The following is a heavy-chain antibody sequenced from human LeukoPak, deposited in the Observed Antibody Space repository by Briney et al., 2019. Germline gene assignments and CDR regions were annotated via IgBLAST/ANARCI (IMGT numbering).Heavy chain of an antibody. Sequence: PSETLSLTCTVSGGSISSSSYYWGWIRQPPGKGLEWIGSIYYSGSTYYNPSLKSRVTISVDTSKNQFSLKLSSVTAADTAVYYCARHQNAAPNVWDWFDPWGQGTQVTVSS. CDR3: ARHQNAAPNVWDWFDP. CDR1: GGSISSSSYY. D-gene: IGHD3-16*01. V-gene: IGHV4-39*01. J-gene: IGHJ5*02. CDR2: IYYSGST.